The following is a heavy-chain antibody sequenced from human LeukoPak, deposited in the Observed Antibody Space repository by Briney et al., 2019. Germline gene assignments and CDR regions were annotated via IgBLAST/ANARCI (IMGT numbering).Heavy chain of an antibody. J-gene: IGHJ4*02. D-gene: IGHD3-10*01. CDR3: ARDQRFGHFDY. Sequence: KPGGSLRLSCAASGFTFNVYNMNWVRQAPGKGLEWVSSISSSSIYIYYADSAKGRFTISRDNANNSLYLQMNSLRAEDTAVYYCARDQRFGHFDYRDQGTLVTVSS. CDR1: GFTFNVYN. CDR2: ISSSSIYI. V-gene: IGHV3-21*01.